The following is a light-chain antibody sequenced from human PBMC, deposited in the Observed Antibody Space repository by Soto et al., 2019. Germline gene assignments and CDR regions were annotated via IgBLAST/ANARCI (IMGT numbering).Light chain of an antibody. CDR3: QQVYDFPHT. CDR1: QTINNY. CDR2: GAS. J-gene: IGKJ2*01. V-gene: IGKV1-39*01. Sequence: DIQMTQSPSSLSASVGDRVTITCRTSQTINNYLNWYRQKPGKVPEVLIYGASSLQRVVSSRFTGSASRTYFTLTISSLQTEDFATDYCQQVYDFPHTFGQGTKVEV.